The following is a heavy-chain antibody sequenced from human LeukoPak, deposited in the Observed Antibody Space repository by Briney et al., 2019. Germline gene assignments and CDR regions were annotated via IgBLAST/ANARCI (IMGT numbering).Heavy chain of an antibody. Sequence: PSETLSLTCTVSGGSISSSSYYWGWIRQPPGKGLEWIGSIYYSGSTYYNPSLKSRVTISVDTSKNQFSLKLSSVTAADTAVYYCARAEGNYDYGDSDTNWFDPWGQGTLVTVSS. J-gene: IGHJ5*02. CDR2: IYYSGST. CDR3: ARAEGNYDYGDSDTNWFDP. CDR1: GGSISSSSYY. V-gene: IGHV4-39*07. D-gene: IGHD4-17*01.